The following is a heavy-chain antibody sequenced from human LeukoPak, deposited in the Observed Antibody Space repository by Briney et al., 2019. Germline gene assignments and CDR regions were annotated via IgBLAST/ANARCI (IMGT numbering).Heavy chain of an antibody. Sequence: PGRSLRLSCTVSGFSFSQYGIHWVRQAPGKGLEWVAVISYDGSNKYYADSVKGRFTISRDNSNNTLYLQMNSLRAEDTAVYYCARGLQSGTQRGYFDYWGQGTLVTVSS. D-gene: IGHD3-10*01. J-gene: IGHJ4*02. CDR2: ISYDGSNK. CDR3: ARGLQSGTQRGYFDY. CDR1: GFSFSQYG. V-gene: IGHV3-30*03.